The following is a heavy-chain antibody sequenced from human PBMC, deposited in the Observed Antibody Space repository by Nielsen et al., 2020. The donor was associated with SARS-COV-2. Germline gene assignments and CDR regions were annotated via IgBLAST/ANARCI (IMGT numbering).Heavy chain of an antibody. CDR2: IWYDGSNK. J-gene: IGHJ4*02. V-gene: IGHV3-33*01. CDR1: GFTFSSYG. D-gene: IGHD1-1*01. Sequence: GGSLRLSCAASGFTFSSYGMHWVRQAPGKGLEWVAVIWYDGSNKYYADSVKDRFTISRDNSKNTLYLQMNSLRAEDTAVYYCAREGGRKFFDYWGQGTLVTVSS. CDR3: AREGGRKFFDY.